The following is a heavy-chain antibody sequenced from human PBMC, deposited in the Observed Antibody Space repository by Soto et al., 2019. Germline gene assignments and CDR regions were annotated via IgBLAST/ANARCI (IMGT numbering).Heavy chain of an antibody. V-gene: IGHV3-33*01. CDR1: GFTFSSYG. CDR3: AIEEGYDFWSGYFDC. Sequence: QVQLVESGGGVVQPGRSLRLSCAASGFTFSSYGMHWFRQAPGKGLEWVAVIWYDGSNKYYADSVNGRFTISRDKSKNTLYVQMNSVSADDTGMYSCAIEEGYDFWSGYFDCWGQGTLVTVSS. J-gene: IGHJ4*02. CDR2: IWYDGSNK. D-gene: IGHD3-3*01.